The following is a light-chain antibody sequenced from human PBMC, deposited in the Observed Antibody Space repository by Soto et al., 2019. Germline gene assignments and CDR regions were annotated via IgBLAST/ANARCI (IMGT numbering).Light chain of an antibody. CDR2: DAS. CDR1: QSLRSS. Sequence: ETMMTQSPDTLSVSLGERATLSCRASQSLRSSLAWYQQKPGQAPRLLIYDASTRATGIPARFSGSGSGTEFTLTISSLQSEDFAVYYCQQYNNWPLWTFGQGTKVDI. V-gene: IGKV3-15*01. J-gene: IGKJ1*01. CDR3: QQYNNWPLWT.